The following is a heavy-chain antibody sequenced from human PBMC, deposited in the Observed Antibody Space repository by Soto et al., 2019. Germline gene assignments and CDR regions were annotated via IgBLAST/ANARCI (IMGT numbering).Heavy chain of an antibody. D-gene: IGHD3-22*01. V-gene: IGHV3-23*01. Sequence: PGGSLRLSCAASGFTFSSYAMSWVRQAPGKGLEWVSTISGSGGSTYYADSVKGRFTISRDNSKNTLYLQMNSLRAEDTAVYYCARVPYYYDSSGSLGGWFDPWGQGTLVTVPQ. CDR1: GFTFSSYA. CDR2: ISGSGGST. J-gene: IGHJ5*02. CDR3: ARVPYYYDSSGSLGGWFDP.